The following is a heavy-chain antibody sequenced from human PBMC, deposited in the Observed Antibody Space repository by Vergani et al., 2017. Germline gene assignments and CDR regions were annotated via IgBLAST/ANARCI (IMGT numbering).Heavy chain of an antibody. CDR1: GFTFSSYW. Sequence: EVQLLESGGGLVQPGGSLRLSCAASGFTFSSYWMSWVRQAPGKGLEWVANIKQDGSEKYYVDSVKGRFTISRDNSKNTLYLQMNSLRAEDTAVYYCAKGGWYNYYYGMDVWGQGTTVTVSS. D-gene: IGHD6-19*01. CDR3: AKGGWYNYYYGMDV. CDR2: IKQDGSEK. V-gene: IGHV3-7*02. J-gene: IGHJ6*02.